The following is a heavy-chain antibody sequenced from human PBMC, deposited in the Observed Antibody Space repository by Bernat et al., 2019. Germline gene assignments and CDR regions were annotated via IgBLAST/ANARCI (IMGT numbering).Heavy chain of an antibody. CDR1: GGSISSSSYY. CDR3: ARGTYQLLWPSFDP. D-gene: IGHD2-2*01. V-gene: IGHV4-39*01. J-gene: IGHJ5*02. Sequence: QLQLQESGPGLVKPSETLSLTCTVSGGSISSSSYYWGWIRQPPGKGLEWIGSIYYSGSTYYNPSLKSRVTISVDTSKNQFSLKLSSVTAADTAVYYCARGTYQLLWPSFDPWGQGTLVTVSS. CDR2: IYYSGST.